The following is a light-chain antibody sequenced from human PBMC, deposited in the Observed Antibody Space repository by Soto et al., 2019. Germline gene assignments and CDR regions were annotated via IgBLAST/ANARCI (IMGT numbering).Light chain of an antibody. J-gene: IGKJ4*01. CDR2: DVS. CDR3: QQYNRYFT. CDR1: QSISGY. Sequence: DIQMTQSPFTLSVSVGDRVTITCRASQSISGYLAWYQQKLGKAPKLLIFDVSSLESGVPSRFSGSGSGTEFTLTINNLQPDDFATYYCQQYNRYFTFGGGTKVEIK. V-gene: IGKV1-5*01.